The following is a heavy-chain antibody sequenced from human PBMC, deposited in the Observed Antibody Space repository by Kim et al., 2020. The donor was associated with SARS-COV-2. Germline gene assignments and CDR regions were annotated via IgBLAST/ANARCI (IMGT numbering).Heavy chain of an antibody. Sequence: SETLSLTCTVSGGSISSYYWSWIRQPPGKGLEWIGYIYYSGSTNYNPSLKSRVTISVDTSKNQFSLKLSSVTAADTAVYYCARGVGYHAIKFDYWGQGTLVTVSS. D-gene: IGHD5-12*01. CDR1: GGSISSYY. J-gene: IGHJ4*02. CDR3: ARGVGYHAIKFDY. V-gene: IGHV4-59*13. CDR2: IYYSGST.